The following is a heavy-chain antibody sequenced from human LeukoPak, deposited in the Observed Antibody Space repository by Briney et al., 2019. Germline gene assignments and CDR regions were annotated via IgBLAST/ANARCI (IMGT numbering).Heavy chain of an antibody. CDR1: GFIFSSYW. D-gene: IGHD3-10*01. Sequence: TGGSLRLSCATSGFIFSSYWMCWVRQAPGKGLEWVANIKSDGSEEYYGDSVKGRFTISRDNAKNPLYLQMNSLRVEDTAVYYFARGDLWLGHWGQGSLVNVSS. CDR2: IKSDGSEE. CDR3: ARGDLWLGH. V-gene: IGHV3-7*01. J-gene: IGHJ4*02.